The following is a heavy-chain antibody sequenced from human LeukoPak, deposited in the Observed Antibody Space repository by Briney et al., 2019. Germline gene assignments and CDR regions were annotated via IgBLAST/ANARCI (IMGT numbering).Heavy chain of an antibody. J-gene: IGHJ4*02. Sequence: ASVKVSCKASGYTFTSYGISWVRQAPGQGLEWMGWINPKNGETTYAQKFQGRVTMTRDTSISTAYMELSGLRSDDTAVYYCARDWELRWQQGGFDSWGQGTVVSVSS. CDR2: INPKNGET. V-gene: IGHV1-2*02. CDR1: GYTFTSYG. D-gene: IGHD4-23*01. CDR3: ARDWELRWQQGGFDS.